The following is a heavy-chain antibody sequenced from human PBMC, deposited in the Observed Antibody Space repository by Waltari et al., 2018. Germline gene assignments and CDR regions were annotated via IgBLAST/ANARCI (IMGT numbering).Heavy chain of an antibody. Sequence: QVQLVQSGAEVKKPGASVKVSCKASGYTFTSYDINWVRQATGQGLEWMGWLNPNSGNTGTSQKFQGRVTMTRHTSTSPAYIELNSLRAEDTAVYYCARDRIAAACHYYYYGMDVWGQGTTVTVSS. CDR1: GYTFTSYD. CDR2: LNPNSGNT. CDR3: ARDRIAAACHYYYYGMDV. V-gene: IGHV1-8*01. D-gene: IGHD6-13*01. J-gene: IGHJ6*02.